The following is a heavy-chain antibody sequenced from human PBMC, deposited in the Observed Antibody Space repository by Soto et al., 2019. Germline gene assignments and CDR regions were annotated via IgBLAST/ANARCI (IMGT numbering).Heavy chain of an antibody. CDR3: ARVSYYDILTGPLAGMDV. CDR2: ISSSGSTI. D-gene: IGHD3-9*01. V-gene: IGHV3-11*01. Sequence: GSLRLSCAASGFTFIDYYMSWIRDAPLGVLECFSYISSSGSTIYYADSVKGRFTISRDNAKNSLYLQMNSLRAEDTAVYYCARVSYYDILTGPLAGMDVWGQGTTVTVSS. CDR1: GFTFIDYY. J-gene: IGHJ6*02.